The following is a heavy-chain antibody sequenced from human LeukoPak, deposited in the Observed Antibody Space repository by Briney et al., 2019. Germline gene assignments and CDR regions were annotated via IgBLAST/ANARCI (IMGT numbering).Heavy chain of an antibody. V-gene: IGHV1-18*01. J-gene: IGHJ6*02. D-gene: IGHD3-22*01. CDR3: PRDYYDSSGYYYLYYYYGMDV. CDR2: ISTYNGDT. CDR1: GYTFTSYG. Sequence: ASVKVSCKASGYTFTSYGISWVRQAPGQGLEWMGWISTYNGDTNYAQTLQGRVTMTTDTSTSTAYMELRSLRSDDTAVYYCPRDYYDSSGYYYLYYYYGMDVWGQGTADTVSS.